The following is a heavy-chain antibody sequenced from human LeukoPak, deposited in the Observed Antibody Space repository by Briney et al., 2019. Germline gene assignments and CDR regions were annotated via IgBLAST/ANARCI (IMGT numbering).Heavy chain of an antibody. V-gene: IGHV4-30-4*01. Sequence: PSETLSLTCTVSGGSISSGDYYWSWIRQPPGKGLEWIGYIYYSGSTYYNPSLKSRVTISVDTSKNQFSLKLSSVTAADTAVYYCVRLNTVTTSRFDYWGQGTLVTVSS. CDR1: GGSISSGDYY. CDR2: IYYSGST. CDR3: VRLNTVTTSRFDY. D-gene: IGHD4-17*01. J-gene: IGHJ4*02.